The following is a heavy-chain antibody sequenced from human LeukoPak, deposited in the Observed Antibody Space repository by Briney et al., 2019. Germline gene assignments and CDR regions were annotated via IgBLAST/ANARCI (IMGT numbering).Heavy chain of an antibody. CDR1: GFTFSNYA. V-gene: IGHV3-30-3*01. CDR3: ARAEYSASWFGYFQY. Sequence: GRSLRLSCAASGFTFSNYAMHWVRQAPGKGLEWVVVISYDGSSKYYADFVKGRFTVSRDNSKNTLYLQLNSLREEVTAVYYCARAEYSASWFGYFQYWGQGTLLTVPS. CDR2: ISYDGSSK. D-gene: IGHD2-2*01. J-gene: IGHJ1*01.